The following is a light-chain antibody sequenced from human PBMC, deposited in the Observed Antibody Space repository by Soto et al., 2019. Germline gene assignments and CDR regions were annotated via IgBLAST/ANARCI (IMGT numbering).Light chain of an antibody. J-gene: IGKJ1*01. CDR1: QSISSW. V-gene: IGKV1-5*03. CDR3: QQYNSYSRT. CDR2: KAS. Sequence: EIQMNQSPSTLSASVGDRVTITCRASQSISSWLAWYQQKPGKAPKLLIYKASSLESGVPSRFSGSGSGTEFTLTISSLQPDDFATYYCQQYNSYSRTFGQGTNVDIK.